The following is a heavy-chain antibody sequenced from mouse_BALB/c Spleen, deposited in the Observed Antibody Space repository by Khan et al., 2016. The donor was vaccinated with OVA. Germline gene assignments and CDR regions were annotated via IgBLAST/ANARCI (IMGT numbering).Heavy chain of an antibody. V-gene: IGHV5-6-5*01. D-gene: IGHD2-14*01. J-gene: IGHJ2*01. CDR2: ISGGGST. Sequence: EVQLQESGGDSVKPGGSLKLSCAVSGFTFSTYAMSWVRQTPEKRLEWVASISGGGSTYYPDSVKGRFTISRDNARNIVYLQMTSLRSEDMAMYYCAREAYRYDEYYFDYWGQGTTLTVSS. CDR1: GFTFSTYA. CDR3: AREAYRYDEYYFDY.